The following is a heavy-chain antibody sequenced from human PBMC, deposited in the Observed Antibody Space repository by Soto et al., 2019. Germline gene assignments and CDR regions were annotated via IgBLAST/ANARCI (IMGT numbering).Heavy chain of an antibody. CDR2: IYYSGST. CDR1: GGSSSSGGYY. V-gene: IGHV4-31*03. D-gene: IGHD2-15*01. J-gene: IGHJ5*02. Sequence: SETLSLTCTFSGGSSSSGGYYWSWIRQHPGKGLGWIGYIYYSGSTYYNPSLKSRVTISVDTSKNQFSLKLSSVTAADTAVYYCARDVVVVAHWFDPWGQGTLVTVSS. CDR3: ARDVVVVAHWFDP.